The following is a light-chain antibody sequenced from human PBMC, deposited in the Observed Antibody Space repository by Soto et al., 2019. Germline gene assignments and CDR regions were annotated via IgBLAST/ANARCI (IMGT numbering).Light chain of an antibody. J-gene: IGKJ1*01. V-gene: IGKV3-15*01. CDR2: VAS. Sequence: EIVMTQSPATLSVSPGERATLSCRASQSVSSNLAWYQQKPGQSPRLLIYVASTRATGVPARFSGSGSGTEFTLTIASLQSEDFAIYYCLHYNTWPWTFGQGTKVEFK. CDR1: QSVSSN. CDR3: LHYNTWPWT.